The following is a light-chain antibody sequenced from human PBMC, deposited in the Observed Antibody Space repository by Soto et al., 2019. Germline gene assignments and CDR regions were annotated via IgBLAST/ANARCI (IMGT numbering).Light chain of an antibody. CDR2: AAS. CDR3: QQYNSYPFT. CDR1: QGISKY. Sequence: DIQMTPSPSSLSASVGDRVTITCRASQGISKYLARFQQKPGKAPKSLIYAASSLQSEVPSKFSGSGAGTDFTLTISRLQPEDFATYYCQQYNSYPFTFGPGTQVDIK. J-gene: IGKJ3*01. V-gene: IGKV1-16*02.